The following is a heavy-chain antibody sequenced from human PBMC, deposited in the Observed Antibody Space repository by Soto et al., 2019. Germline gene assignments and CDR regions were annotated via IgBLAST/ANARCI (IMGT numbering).Heavy chain of an antibody. J-gene: IGHJ4*02. V-gene: IGHV3-23*01. CDR2: ISGSGGST. CDR3: ASPSSGSYYRPPDY. Sequence: EVQLLESGGGLVQPGGSLRLSCAASGFTFSSYAMSWVRQAPGKGLEWVSAISGSGGSTYYADSVKGRFTITRDSSKNKLYLQMNSLRAEDTAVYYCASPSSGSYYRPPDYWGQGTLFTVSS. CDR1: GFTFSSYA. D-gene: IGHD3-10*01.